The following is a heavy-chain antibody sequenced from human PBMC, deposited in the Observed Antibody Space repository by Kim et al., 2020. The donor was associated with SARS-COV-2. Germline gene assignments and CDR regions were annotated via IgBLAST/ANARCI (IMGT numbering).Heavy chain of an antibody. Sequence: GGSLRLSCAGSGFTFSRYAMSWVRQAPGKGLEWVSSISDSGDSTYYVDSVKGRFTISRDNSKNTLSLQMNSLRAEDTAVYYCAKGAYATTTFPFGYWGQGTLVTVSS. D-gene: IGHD2-2*01. CDR2: ISDSGDST. CDR1: GFTFSRYA. J-gene: IGHJ4*02. V-gene: IGHV3-23*01. CDR3: AKGAYATTTFPFGY.